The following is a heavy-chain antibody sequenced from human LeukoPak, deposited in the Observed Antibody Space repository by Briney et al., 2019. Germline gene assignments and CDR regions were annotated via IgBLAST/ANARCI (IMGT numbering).Heavy chain of an antibody. CDR2: INHSGST. J-gene: IGHJ4*02. CDR3: ARGGSDSSGYYDAGGFDY. V-gene: IGHV4-34*01. D-gene: IGHD3-22*01. CDR1: GGSFSGYY. Sequence: PSETLSLTCAVYGGSFSGYYWGWIRQPPGKGLEWIGEINHSGSTNYNPSLKSRVTISVDTSKNQFSLKLSSVTAADTAVYYCARGGSDSSGYYDAGGFDYWGQGTLVTVSS.